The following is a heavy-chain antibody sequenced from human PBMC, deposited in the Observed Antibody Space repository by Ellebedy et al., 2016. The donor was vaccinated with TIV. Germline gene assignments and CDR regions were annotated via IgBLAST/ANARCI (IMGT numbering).Heavy chain of an antibody. D-gene: IGHD2-2*01. CDR3: ARLKGTFGVPAADDAFDI. CDR1: GGSISSSSYY. V-gene: IGHV4-39*01. J-gene: IGHJ3*02. CDR2: IYYSGST. Sequence: SETLSLXCTVSGGSISSSSYYWGWIRQPPGKGLEWIGSIYYSGSTYYNPSLKSRVTISVDTSKNQFSLKLSSVTAADTAVYYCARLKGTFGVPAADDAFDIWGQGTMVTVSS.